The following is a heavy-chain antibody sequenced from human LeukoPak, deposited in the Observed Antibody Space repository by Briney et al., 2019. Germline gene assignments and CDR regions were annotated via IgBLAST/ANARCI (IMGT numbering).Heavy chain of an antibody. D-gene: IGHD2-15*01. CDR2: IIPIFGTA. CDR3: ARAGRGYCSGGSCYVFTY. J-gene: IGHJ4*02. V-gene: IGHV1-69*01. CDR1: GGTFISYA. Sequence: SVKVSCKASGGTFISYAISWVRQAPGQGLEWMGGIIPIFGTANYAQKFQGRVTITADESTSTAYMELSSLRPEDTAVYYCARAGRGYCSGGSCYVFTYWGQGTLVTVSS.